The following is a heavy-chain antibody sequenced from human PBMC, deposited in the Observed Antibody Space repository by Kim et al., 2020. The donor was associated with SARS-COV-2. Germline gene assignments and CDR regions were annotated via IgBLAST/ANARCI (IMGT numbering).Heavy chain of an antibody. CDR1: GGSISSSSYY. Sequence: SETLSLTCTVSGGSISSSSYYWGWIRQPPGKGLEWIGSIYYSGSTYYNPSLKSRVTISVDTSKNQFSLKLSSVTAADTAVYYCARSSGRLVVVVPAPWFDPWGQGTLVTVSS. J-gene: IGHJ5*02. D-gene: IGHD2-2*01. V-gene: IGHV4-39*07. CDR3: ARSSGRLVVVVPAPWFDP. CDR2: IYYSGST.